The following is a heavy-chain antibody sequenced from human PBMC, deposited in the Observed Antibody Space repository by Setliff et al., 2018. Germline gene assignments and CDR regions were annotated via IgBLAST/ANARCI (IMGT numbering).Heavy chain of an antibody. CDR2: INTNTGNP. Sequence: ASVKVSCKASGYTFTSYYMHWVRQAPGQGLEWMGWINTNTGNPTYAQGFTGRFVFSLDTSLRTSYLQISGLRTDDTAMYYCAKDTSDDAFDIWGQGTMVTVSS. CDR1: GYTFTSYY. J-gene: IGHJ3*02. CDR3: AKDTSDDAFDI. V-gene: IGHV7-4-1*02. D-gene: IGHD1-26*01.